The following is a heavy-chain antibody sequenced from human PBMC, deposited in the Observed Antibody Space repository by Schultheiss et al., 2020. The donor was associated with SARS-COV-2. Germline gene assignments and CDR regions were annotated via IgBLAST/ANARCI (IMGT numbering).Heavy chain of an antibody. CDR2: IYYSGST. V-gene: IGHV4-61*08. J-gene: IGHJ6*02. CDR3: ARTFLSQEGGYYYGMDV. D-gene: IGHD3-16*01. CDR1: GGSISSGGYY. Sequence: SETLSLTCTVSGGSISSGGYYWSWIRQHPGKGLEWIGYIYYSGSTNYNPSLKSRVTISVDTSKNQFSLKLSSVTAADTAVYYCARTFLSQEGGYYYGMDVWGQGTTVTVSS.